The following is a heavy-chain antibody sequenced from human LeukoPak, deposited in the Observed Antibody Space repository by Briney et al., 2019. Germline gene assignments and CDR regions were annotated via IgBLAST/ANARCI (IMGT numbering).Heavy chain of an antibody. CDR1: GVSISSYY. J-gene: IGHJ4*02. Sequence: PSETLSLTCTVSGVSISSYYWSWIRQPAGKGLEWIGRIYTSGSTNYNPSLKSRVTMSVDTSKNQFSLKLSSVTAADTAVYYCAREVYYYDSSGYFDWGQGTLVTVSS. D-gene: IGHD3-22*01. V-gene: IGHV4-4*07. CDR3: AREVYYYDSSGYFD. CDR2: IYTSGST.